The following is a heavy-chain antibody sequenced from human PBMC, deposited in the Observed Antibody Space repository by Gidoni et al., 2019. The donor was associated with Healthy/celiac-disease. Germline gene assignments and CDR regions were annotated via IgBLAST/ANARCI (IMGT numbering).Heavy chain of an antibody. D-gene: IGHD3-22*01. CDR2: ISAYNGNT. V-gene: IGHV1-18*01. Sequence: QVQLVQSGAEVKKPGASVKVSCKASGYTFTSYGISWVRQAPGQGLEWMGWISAYNGNTNHAQKLQGRVTMTTDTSTSTAYMELRSLRSDDTAVYYCAREGERYYDSSGYPNWYFDLWGRGTLVTVSS. CDR3: AREGERYYDSSGYPNWYFDL. J-gene: IGHJ2*01. CDR1: GYTFTSYG.